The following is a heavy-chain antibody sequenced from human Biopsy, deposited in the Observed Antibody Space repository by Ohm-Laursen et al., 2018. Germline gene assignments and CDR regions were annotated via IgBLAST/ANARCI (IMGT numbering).Heavy chain of an antibody. D-gene: IGHD3-9*01. CDR3: ARVPAYPSIDGYYGLDL. V-gene: IGHV1-2*06. CDR2: INPNSGNA. J-gene: IGHJ6*02. Sequence: SVKVSCKPSGYTFAGYYLHWVRQAPGHGLEWMGRINPNSGNANYAQSFQGRLTVTRDTSISTAYMELTSLTFDDTAIYYCARVPAYPSIDGYYGLDLWGQGTTVIVSS. CDR1: GYTFAGYY.